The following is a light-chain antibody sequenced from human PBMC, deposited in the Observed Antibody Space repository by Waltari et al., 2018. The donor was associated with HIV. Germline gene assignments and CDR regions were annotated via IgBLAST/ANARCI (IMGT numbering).Light chain of an antibody. Sequence: QYVLTQPPSASGTPGQRVTISFSGSTSNIGYNYVYWYQQFPGTAPKLLIYRNDQRPSGVPDRFSGSKSGTSASLAITGLRSEDEADYYCATWDDGLSGRRVFGGGTKLTVL. V-gene: IGLV1-47*01. CDR2: RND. CDR3: ATWDDGLSGRRV. J-gene: IGLJ3*02. CDR1: TSNIGYNY.